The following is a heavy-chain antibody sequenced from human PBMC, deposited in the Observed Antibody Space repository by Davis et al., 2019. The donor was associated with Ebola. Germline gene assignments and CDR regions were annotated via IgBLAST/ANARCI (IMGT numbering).Heavy chain of an antibody. CDR2: ISAYNGNT. V-gene: IGHV1-18*01. CDR1: GYTFTSYC. CDR3: ARVTYYDSFDP. Sequence: AASVKVSCKASGYTFTSYCISWVRQAPGQGLEWMGWISAYNGNTNYAQKLQGRVTMTTDTSTSTAYMELRNLRSDDPAVYYRARVTYYDSFDPWGQGTLVTVSS. J-gene: IGHJ5*02. D-gene: IGHD3-3*01.